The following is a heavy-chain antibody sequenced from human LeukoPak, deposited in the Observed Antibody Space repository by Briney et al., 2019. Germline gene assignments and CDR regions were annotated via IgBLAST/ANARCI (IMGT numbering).Heavy chain of an antibody. CDR2: INPDTGGT. CDR3: AKDITIFAVAADY. V-gene: IGHV1-2*02. J-gene: IGHJ4*02. CDR1: GFTFTDYY. D-gene: IGHD3-3*01. Sequence: ASVKVSCKTSGFTFTDYYMHWLRQAPGQGLEWMGWINPDTGGTNYAQRFQGRVTMTRDTSVNTAYMELSRLTSDDTAVYYCAKDITIFAVAADYWGQGTLITVSS.